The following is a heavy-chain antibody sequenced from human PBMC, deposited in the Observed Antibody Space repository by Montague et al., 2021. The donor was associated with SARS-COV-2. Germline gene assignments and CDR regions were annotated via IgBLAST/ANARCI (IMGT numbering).Heavy chain of an antibody. CDR1: GFTFRTYW. J-gene: IGHJ3*01. V-gene: IGHV3-74*01. CDR3: ARMPMRSGHGYGDVFDV. D-gene: IGHD3-3*01. Sequence: SRRLSCAVSGFTFRTYWMHWVRQAPGKGLEWVSRIDDDGTNTIYADSVKGRFTISRDSAKSTLYLQMNSLRAGDAAVYYCARMPMRSGHGYGDVFDVWGQGTMVTVSS. CDR2: IDDDGTNT.